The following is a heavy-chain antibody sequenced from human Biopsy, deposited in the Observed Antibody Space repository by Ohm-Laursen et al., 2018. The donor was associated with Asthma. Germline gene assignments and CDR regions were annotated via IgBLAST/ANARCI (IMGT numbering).Heavy chain of an antibody. CDR3: ARAAITGIRGWFDP. V-gene: IGHV4-34*01. CDR1: GGYPPGHH. Sequence: SETLSLTCSVYGGYPPGHHQNWLRPPPGEGGGGVGGNHQSGNTNYNPSLKSGVTISADTSKNQFHLNLSSVTAADTAVYFCARAAITGIRGWFDPWGQGTQVTVSS. D-gene: IGHD1-20*01. J-gene: IGHJ5*02. CDR2: NHQSGNT.